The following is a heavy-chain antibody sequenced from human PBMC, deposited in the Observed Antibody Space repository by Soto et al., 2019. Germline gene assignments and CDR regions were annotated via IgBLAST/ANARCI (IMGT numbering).Heavy chain of an antibody. CDR1: GGSISSSSYY. CDR2: IYYSGST. D-gene: IGHD4-17*01. J-gene: IGHJ4*02. V-gene: IGHV4-39*01. Sequence: PSETLSLTCTVSGGSISSSSYYWGWIRQPPGKGLEWIGSIYYSGSTYYNPSLKSRVTISVDTSKNQFSLKLSSVTAADTAVYYCAILRLDYGDYAREPIIDYWGQGTLVTVSS. CDR3: AILRLDYGDYAREPIIDY.